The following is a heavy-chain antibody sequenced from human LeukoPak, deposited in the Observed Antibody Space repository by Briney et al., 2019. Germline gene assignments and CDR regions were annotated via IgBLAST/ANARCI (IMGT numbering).Heavy chain of an antibody. CDR3: ASTHYYDSQIDY. CDR2: ISGSGANT. CDR1: GFTFSSYA. J-gene: IGHJ4*02. Sequence: PGGSLRLSCAASGFTFSSYAMSWVRQAPGKGLEWVSAISGSGANTYYAESVKGRFTISRDNSKSTLYLQMNSLRAEDTAVYYCASTHYYDSQIDYWGQGTLVTVSS. D-gene: IGHD3-22*01. V-gene: IGHV3-23*01.